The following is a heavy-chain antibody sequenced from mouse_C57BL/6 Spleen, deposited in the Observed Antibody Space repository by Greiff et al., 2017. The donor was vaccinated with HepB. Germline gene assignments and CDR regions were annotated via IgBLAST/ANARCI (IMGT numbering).Heavy chain of an antibody. CDR3: AREGSFDV. J-gene: IGHJ1*03. CDR1: GYAFSSSW. V-gene: IGHV1-82*01. CDR2: IYPGDGDT. Sequence: VKLQESGPELVKPGASVKISCKASGYAFSSSWMNWVKQRPGKGLEWIGRIYPGDGDTNYNGKFKGKATLTADKSSSTAYMQLSSLTSEDSAVYFCAREGSFDVWGTGTTVTVSS.